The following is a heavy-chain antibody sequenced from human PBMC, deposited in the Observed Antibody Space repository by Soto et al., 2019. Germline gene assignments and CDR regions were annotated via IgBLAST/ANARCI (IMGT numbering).Heavy chain of an antibody. CDR3: AKEFGSTWYVFDY. V-gene: IGHV3-23*01. CDR1: GFTFSSYA. J-gene: IGHJ4*02. CDR2: ISGSGVTT. Sequence: GGSLRLSCAASGFTFSSYAMSWVRQAPGKGLEWVSGISGSGVTTYYADSVKGRFTISRDNSKNTLYLQMNSLRVADTAVYYCAKEFGSTWYVFDYWGQGTLVTVSS. D-gene: IGHD6-13*01.